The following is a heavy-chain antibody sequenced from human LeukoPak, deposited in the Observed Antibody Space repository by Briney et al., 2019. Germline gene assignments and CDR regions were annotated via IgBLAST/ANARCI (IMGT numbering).Heavy chain of an antibody. J-gene: IGHJ4*02. D-gene: IGHD2-2*01. CDR2: ISYDGSNK. V-gene: IGHV3-30-3*01. Sequence: PGGSLRLSCAASGFTFSSYAMHWVRQAPGKGLEWVAVISYDGSNKYYADSVKGRFTISRDNSKNTLYLQMNSLRAEDTAVYYCARARRGYCSSTSCPPGYWGQGTLVTVSS. CDR1: GFTFSSYA. CDR3: ARARRGYCSSTSCPPGY.